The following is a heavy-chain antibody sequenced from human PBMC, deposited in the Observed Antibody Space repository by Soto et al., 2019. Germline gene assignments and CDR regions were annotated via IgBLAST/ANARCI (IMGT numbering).Heavy chain of an antibody. CDR1: GFTFSRYA. D-gene: IGHD5-12*01. Sequence: EVQLLESGGGLVQPGGSLRLSCAASGFTFSRYAMSWVRQAPGKGLERVSAISGSGADSYDADSVKGRFIISRDNSKNTLSLQMNSLRAEDTAVYYCAKSTGVLATTGGVFDIWGQGTMVSVSS. V-gene: IGHV3-23*01. J-gene: IGHJ3*02. CDR3: AKSTGVLATTGGVFDI. CDR2: ISGSGADS.